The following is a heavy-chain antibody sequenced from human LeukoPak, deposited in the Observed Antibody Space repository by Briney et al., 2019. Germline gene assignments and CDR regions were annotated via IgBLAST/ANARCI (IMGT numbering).Heavy chain of an antibody. V-gene: IGHV3-30*18. D-gene: IGHD5-18*01. CDR1: GFTFSSYG. CDR2: ISYDGSNK. Sequence: GGSLRLSCAASGFTFSSYGMHWVRQAPGKGLEWVAVISYDGSNKYYADSVKGRFTISRDNSKNTLYLQMNSLRAEDTAVYYCAKDREVAPGYSYSYLGYWGQGTLVTVSS. J-gene: IGHJ4*02. CDR3: AKDREVAPGYSYSYLGY.